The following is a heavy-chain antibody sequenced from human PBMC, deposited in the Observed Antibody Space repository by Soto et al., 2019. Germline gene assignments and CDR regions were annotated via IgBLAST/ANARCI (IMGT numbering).Heavy chain of an antibody. CDR1: GFTFSSYA. CDR3: TIDVWVTTSGYYGLDL. V-gene: IGHV3-23*01. D-gene: IGHD3-22*01. J-gene: IGHJ6*02. CDR2: ISGSGGTT. Sequence: GGSLRLSCAASGFTFSSYAMTWVRQAPGKRLEWVSGISGSGGTTSYTDSVKGRFTISRDNSKKTLFLEMKSLGVEDTAVYFCTIDVWVTTSGYYGLDLWGLGTPVTVS.